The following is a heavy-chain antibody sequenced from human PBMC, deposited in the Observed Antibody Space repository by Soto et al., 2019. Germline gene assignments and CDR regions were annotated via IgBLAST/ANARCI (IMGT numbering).Heavy chain of an antibody. V-gene: IGHV4-59*08. CDR1: GGSIGSYY. Sequence: QVQLQESGPGLVKPSETLSLTCSVSGGSIGSYYWSWIRQPPGKGLEWIGYIYYSGSTNYNSSLKRRVTRAVDTSKNQFSLKLSSVTAADTAVYYCARGGWRQIDYWGQGTLVTVSS. J-gene: IGHJ4*02. D-gene: IGHD3-3*01. CDR3: ARGGWRQIDY. CDR2: IYYSGST.